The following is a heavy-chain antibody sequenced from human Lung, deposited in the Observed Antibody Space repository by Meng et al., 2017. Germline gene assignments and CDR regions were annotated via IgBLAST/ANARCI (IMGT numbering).Heavy chain of an antibody. V-gene: IGHV4-34*01. CDR1: GGSFSDYY. CDR3: ARGPTTMAHDFDY. D-gene: IGHD4-11*01. J-gene: IGHJ4*02. Sequence: GAVSFSLPATLYLTGFSTGGSFSDYYCSWIRQPPGKGLEWIGEINHSGSTNYNPSLESRATISVDTSQNNLSLKLSSVTAADSAVYYCARGPTTMAHDFDYWGQGTLVTVSS. CDR2: INHSGST.